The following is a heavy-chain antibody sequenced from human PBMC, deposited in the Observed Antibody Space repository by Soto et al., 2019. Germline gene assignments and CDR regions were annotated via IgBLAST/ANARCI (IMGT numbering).Heavy chain of an antibody. CDR1: GYTFTSYY. CDR2: INPSGGST. Sequence: GASVKVSCKASGYTFTSYYMHWVRQAPGQGLEWMGIINPSGGSTSYAQKFQGRVTMTRDTSTSTVYMELSSLRSEDTAVYYCASNTVVTPGSWVAFDIWGQGTMVTVSS. D-gene: IGHD2-21*02. J-gene: IGHJ3*02. V-gene: IGHV1-46*01. CDR3: ASNTVVTPGSWVAFDI.